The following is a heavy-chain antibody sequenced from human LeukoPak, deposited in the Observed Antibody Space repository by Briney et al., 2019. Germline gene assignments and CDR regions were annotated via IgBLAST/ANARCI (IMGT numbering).Heavy chain of an antibody. CDR1: GYSISSGYY. CDR2: IYHSGST. J-gene: IGHJ5*02. CDR3: ARRHTIFGVVTWFDP. Sequence: PSETLSLTCAVSGYSISSGYYWGWIRQPPGKGLEWIGSIYHSGSTYYNPSLKSRVTISVDTSKNQFSLKLSSVTAADTAVYYCARRHTIFGVVTWFDPWGQGTLVTVSS. D-gene: IGHD3-3*01. V-gene: IGHV4-38-2*01.